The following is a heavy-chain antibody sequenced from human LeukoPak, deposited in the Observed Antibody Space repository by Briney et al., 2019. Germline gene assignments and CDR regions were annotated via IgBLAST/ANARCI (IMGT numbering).Heavy chain of an antibody. J-gene: IGHJ3*02. V-gene: IGHV4-38-2*02. CDR3: ARYGGGYSRRAFDI. Sequence: PSETLSLTCTVSGYSISSGYYWGWIRQPPGKGLEWIGSIYYSGSTYYNPSLKSRVTISVDTSKNQFSLKLSSVTAADTAVYYCARYGGGYSRRAFDIWGQGTMVTVSS. CDR2: IYYSGST. D-gene: IGHD5-12*01. CDR1: GYSISSGYY.